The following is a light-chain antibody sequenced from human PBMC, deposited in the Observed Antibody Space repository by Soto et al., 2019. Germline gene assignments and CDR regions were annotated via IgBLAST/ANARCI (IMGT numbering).Light chain of an antibody. CDR1: QSVSTNY. V-gene: IGKV3-20*01. CDR2: GTT. CDR3: QQYSGSSYT. J-gene: IGKJ2*01. Sequence: ETVLTQSPGTLSLSPGERATLSCRASQSVSTNYLAWYQQKPGLAPRLVIYGTTSRATGIPDRFSGSGSGIDFTLTISRLEPEDFAVYYCQQYSGSSYTFGQGTKLEI.